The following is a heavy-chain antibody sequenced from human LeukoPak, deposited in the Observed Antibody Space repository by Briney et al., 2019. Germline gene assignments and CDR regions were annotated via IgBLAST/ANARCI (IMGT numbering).Heavy chain of an antibody. J-gene: IGHJ4*02. CDR1: GFTFSSYS. CDR3: ASGTGCTNGCFDY. V-gene: IGHV3-21*01. CDR2: ISSSSNYI. D-gene: IGHD6-19*01. Sequence: GGSLRLSCAASGFTFSSYSMNWVRQAPGKGLEWVSSISSSSNYIHYADSVKGRFTISRDNAKNSLYLQINSLRAEDTAVYYCASGTGCTNGCFDYWGQGTPVTVSS.